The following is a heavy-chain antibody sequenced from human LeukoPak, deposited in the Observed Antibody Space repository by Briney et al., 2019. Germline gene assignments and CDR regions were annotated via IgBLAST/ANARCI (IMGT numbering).Heavy chain of an antibody. V-gene: IGHV4-38-2*01. J-gene: IGHJ4*02. Sequence: SETLSLTCAVSGYSISSGYYWGWIRQPPGKGLDWIGSIYHSGSTYYNPSLKGRVTISVDTSKNQFSLKLSSVTAADTAVYYCARADYYDSSACDCWGQGTLVTVSS. CDR3: ARADYYDSSACDC. CDR1: GYSISSGYY. CDR2: IYHSGST. D-gene: IGHD3-22*01.